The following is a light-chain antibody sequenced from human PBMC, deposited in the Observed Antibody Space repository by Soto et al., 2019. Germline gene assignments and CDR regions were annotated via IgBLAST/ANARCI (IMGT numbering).Light chain of an antibody. CDR3: QQYDSYWT. CDR2: DAS. V-gene: IGKV1-5*01. Sequence: IQMTQSPSTLSASVGDRVTITCRASQNINTWLAWYQQKPGKVPDLLIYDASSLERGVPSRFSGSGSGTEFTLTINSLQPDDFATYYCQQYDSYWTFGQGTKVDIK. J-gene: IGKJ1*01. CDR1: QNINTW.